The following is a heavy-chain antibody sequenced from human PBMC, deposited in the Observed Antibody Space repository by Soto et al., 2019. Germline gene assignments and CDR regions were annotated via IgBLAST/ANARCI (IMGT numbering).Heavy chain of an antibody. CDR2: IKPKSGGT. V-gene: IGHV1-2*02. J-gene: IGHJ2*01. CDR1: GYTFIDNY. D-gene: IGHD6-19*01. Sequence: QVQLMQSGAEVKRPGTSVKVSCKASGYTFIDNYIHWVRQAPGQGLEWMGWIKPKSGGTSSAQKFQGRVTMTRDTYISTTYMELPRLRSDDTAVYYCARGSRAGNWYFDLWGRGALVTVSS. CDR3: ARGSRAGNWYFDL.